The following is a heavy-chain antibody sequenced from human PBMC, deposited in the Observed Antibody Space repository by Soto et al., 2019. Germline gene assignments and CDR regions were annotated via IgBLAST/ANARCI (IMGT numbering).Heavy chain of an antibody. V-gene: IGHV4-34*01. CDR2: INHSGFT. Sequence: PSETLSLTCAVYGGSFNASSWSWLRQPPGKGLEWIGEINHSGFTYYSPSLKSRATISVDASKNQFSLKLRSVTAADTAVYYCARGAAHGDYFVYWGQGTLVTVYS. CDR3: ARGAAHGDYFVY. D-gene: IGHD4-17*01. J-gene: IGHJ4*02. CDR1: GGSFNASS.